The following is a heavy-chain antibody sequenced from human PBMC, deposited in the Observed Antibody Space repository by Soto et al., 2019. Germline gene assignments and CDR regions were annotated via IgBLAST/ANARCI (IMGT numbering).Heavy chain of an antibody. Sequence: SETLSLTCTVSGGSISSYYWSWIRQPPGKGLEWIGYIYYSGSTNYNPSLKSRVTISVDTSKNQFSLKLSSVTAADTAVYYFARVRFLEWSLEENWFDPWGQGTLVTVSS. J-gene: IGHJ5*02. V-gene: IGHV4-59*08. CDR1: GGSISSYY. CDR3: ARVRFLEWSLEENWFDP. D-gene: IGHD3-3*01. CDR2: IYYSGST.